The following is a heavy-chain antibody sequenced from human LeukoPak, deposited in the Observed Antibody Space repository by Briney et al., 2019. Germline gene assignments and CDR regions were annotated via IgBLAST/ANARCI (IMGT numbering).Heavy chain of an antibody. Sequence: ASVKVSCKASGYTFTSYDINWVRQAPGQGLEWMGWMNPNSGNTGYAQKFQGRVTMTRNTSISTAYMELSSLRSEDTAVYYCARAPIMTFGVVFWFDPWGQGTLVTVSS. D-gene: IGHD3-3*01. V-gene: IGHV1-8*01. CDR2: MNPNSGNT. J-gene: IGHJ5*02. CDR3: ARAPIMTFGVVFWFDP. CDR1: GYTFTSYD.